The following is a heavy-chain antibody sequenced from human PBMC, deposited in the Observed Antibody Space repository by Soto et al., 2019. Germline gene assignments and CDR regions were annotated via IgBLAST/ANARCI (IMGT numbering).Heavy chain of an antibody. Sequence: GGSLRLSCAASGFTFSDYYMSWIRQAPGKGLEWVSYISSSGSTIYYADSVKGRFTISRDNAXXXXYXXXNXXRAEDTAVYYCARDREPELSYYMDVWGKGTTVTVSS. CDR2: ISSSGSTI. V-gene: IGHV3-11*01. CDR1: GFTFSDYY. CDR3: ARDREPELSYYMDV. D-gene: IGHD1-26*01. J-gene: IGHJ6*03.